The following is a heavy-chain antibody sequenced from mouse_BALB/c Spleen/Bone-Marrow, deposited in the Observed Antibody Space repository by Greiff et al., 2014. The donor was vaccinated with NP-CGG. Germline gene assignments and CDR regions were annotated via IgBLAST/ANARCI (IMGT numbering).Heavy chain of an antibody. Sequence: LEESGAELAKPGASVKMSCKASGYTFTSYWMHWVKQRPGQVLEWIGYINPSTGYTEYNLKFKDKATLTADKSPSTAYIQLSSLTSEDSAVYYCASPYGYEDYSAMDYWGQGTSVTVSS. J-gene: IGHJ4*01. D-gene: IGHD1-2*01. CDR1: GYTFTSYW. V-gene: IGHV1-7*01. CDR2: INPSTGYT. CDR3: ASPYGYEDYSAMDY.